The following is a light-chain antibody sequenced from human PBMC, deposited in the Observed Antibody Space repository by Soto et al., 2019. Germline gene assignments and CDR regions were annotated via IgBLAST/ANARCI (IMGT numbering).Light chain of an antibody. CDR2: GAS. Sequence: EIVMTQSPATLSVSPGERATLSCRASQSVSSNLAWYQQKPGQAPRLLIYGASTRATGIPGRFSGSGSGTEFTLTISSLEPEDFAVYYCQQRSNWPPITFGQGTRLEIK. CDR3: QQRSNWPPIT. CDR1: QSVSSN. J-gene: IGKJ5*01. V-gene: IGKV3-15*01.